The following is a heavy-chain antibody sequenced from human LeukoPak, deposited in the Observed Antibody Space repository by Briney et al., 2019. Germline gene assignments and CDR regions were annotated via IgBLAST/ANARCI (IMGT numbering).Heavy chain of an antibody. CDR3: ARGQLDRSPNYYYYYCMDV. CDR2: IYTSGST. V-gene: IGHV4-4*07. Sequence: SETLSLTCTVSGGSISSYYWSWIRQPAGKGLEWIGRIYTSGSTNYNPSLKSRVTMSVDTSKNQFSLKLSSVTAADTAVYYCARGQLDRSPNYYYYYCMDVWGKGTTVTISS. CDR1: GGSISSYY. J-gene: IGHJ6*03. D-gene: IGHD6-13*01.